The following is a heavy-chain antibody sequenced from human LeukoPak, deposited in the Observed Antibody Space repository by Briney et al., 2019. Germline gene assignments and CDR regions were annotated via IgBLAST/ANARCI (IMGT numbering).Heavy chain of an antibody. V-gene: IGHV4-59*12. J-gene: IGHJ6*03. Sequence: SETLSLTCTVSGGSISSYYWSWIRQPPGKGLEWIGYIYYSGSANYNPSLKSRVTISVDTSKNQFSLKLSSVTAADTAVYYCARTLYYYYYYMDVWGKGTTVTISS. CDR1: GGSISSYY. CDR3: ARTLYYYYYYMDV. CDR2: IYYSGSA.